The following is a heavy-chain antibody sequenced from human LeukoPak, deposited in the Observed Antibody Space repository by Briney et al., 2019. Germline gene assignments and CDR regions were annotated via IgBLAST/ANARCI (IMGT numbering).Heavy chain of an antibody. CDR2: IKQDGSEK. V-gene: IGHV3-7*01. D-gene: IGHD2-21*02. CDR1: GFTFSSYG. CDR3: ARDPPVTARD. J-gene: IGHJ4*02. Sequence: GGSLRLSCAASGFTFSSYGMHWVRQAPGKGLEWVANIKQDGSEKYYVDSVKGRFTVSRDNAKNSLYLQMNSLRAEDTAVYYCARDPPVTARDWGQGTLVTVSS.